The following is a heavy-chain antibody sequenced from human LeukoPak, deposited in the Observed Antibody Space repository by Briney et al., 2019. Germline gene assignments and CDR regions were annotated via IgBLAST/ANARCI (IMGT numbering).Heavy chain of an antibody. V-gene: IGHV4-59*01. CDR3: ARAGITGTGTRDNWFDP. J-gene: IGHJ5*02. D-gene: IGHD1-20*01. CDR2: IYYSGST. CDR1: GVSISSYY. Sequence: PSETLSLTCTVSGVSISSYYWSWIRQPPGKGLEWIGYIYYSGSTNYNPSLKSRVTISVDTSKNQFSLKLSSVTAADTAVYYCARAGITGTGTRDNWFDPWGQGTLVTVSS.